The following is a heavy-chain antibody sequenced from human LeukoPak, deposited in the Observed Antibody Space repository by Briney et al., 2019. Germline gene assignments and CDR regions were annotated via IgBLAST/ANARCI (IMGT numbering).Heavy chain of an antibody. CDR1: GFTFSSYE. J-gene: IGHJ4*02. CDR2: ISSSGSTI. CDR3: AKDLFTMVRGALDY. V-gene: IGHV3-48*03. D-gene: IGHD3-10*01. Sequence: QPGGSLRLSCAASGFTFSSYEMNWVRQAPGKGLEWVSYISSSGSTIYYADSVKGRFTISRDNAKNSLYLQMNSLRAEDTAVYYCAKDLFTMVRGALDYWGQGTLVTVSS.